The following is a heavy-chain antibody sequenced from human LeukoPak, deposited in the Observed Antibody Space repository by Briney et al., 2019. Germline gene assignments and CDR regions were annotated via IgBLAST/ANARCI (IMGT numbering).Heavy chain of an antibody. D-gene: IGHD6-19*01. CDR3: ARGAIYSSGWSMVACFDY. V-gene: IGHV4-61*01. J-gene: IGHJ4*02. Sequence: PSETLSLTCTVSGGSVSSGSYYWSWIRQPPGKGLEWIGYIYYSGSTNYNPSLKSRVTISVDTSKNQFSLKLSSVTAADTAVYYCARGAIYSSGWSMVACFDYWGQGTLVTVSS. CDR2: IYYSGST. CDR1: GGSVSSGSYY.